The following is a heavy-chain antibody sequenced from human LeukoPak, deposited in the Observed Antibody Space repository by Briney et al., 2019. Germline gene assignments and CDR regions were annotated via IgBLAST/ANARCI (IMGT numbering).Heavy chain of an antibody. CDR1: GFTFSSYW. D-gene: IGHD3-22*01. J-gene: IGHJ4*02. V-gene: IGHV3-74*01. CDR3: ARAVDSSGYYSFDY. Sequence: PGRSLRLSCAASGFTFSSYWMHWVRQAPGKGLVWVSRINSDGSSTSYADSVKGRFTISRDNAKNTLYLQMNSLRAEDTAVYYCARAVDSSGYYSFDYWGQETLVTVSS. CDR2: INSDGSST.